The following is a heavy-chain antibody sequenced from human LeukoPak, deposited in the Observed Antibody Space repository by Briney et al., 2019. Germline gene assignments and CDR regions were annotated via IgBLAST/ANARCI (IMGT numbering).Heavy chain of an antibody. CDR2: IYSSGST. V-gene: IGHV4-59*01. CDR3: ARGHSYGYGWFDP. Sequence: PGGSLRLSCAASGFTFSDYYMSWIRQAPGKGLEWIGYIYSSGSTNYNPSLKSRVTISVDTSNNQFSLKLSSVTAADTAVYYCARGHSYGYGWFDPWGQGTLVTVSS. CDR1: GFTFSDYY. J-gene: IGHJ5*02. D-gene: IGHD5-18*01.